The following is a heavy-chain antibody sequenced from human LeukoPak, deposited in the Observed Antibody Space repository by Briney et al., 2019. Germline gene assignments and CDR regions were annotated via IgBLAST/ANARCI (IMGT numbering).Heavy chain of an antibody. CDR2: ISADNGNT. CDR1: GYTFTNYG. Sequence: GASVKVSCKASGYTFTNYGISWVRQAPGQGLEWMGWISADNGNTYYTQNFQGRVSMTTDTSTSTAYMEVRSLRSDDTAVYYCARRGVTAFDYWGQGTLVTVSS. CDR3: ARRGVTAFDY. J-gene: IGHJ4*02. V-gene: IGHV1-18*01. D-gene: IGHD2-21*02.